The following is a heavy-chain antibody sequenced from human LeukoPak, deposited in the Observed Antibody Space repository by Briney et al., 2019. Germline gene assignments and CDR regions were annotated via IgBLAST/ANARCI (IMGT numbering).Heavy chain of an antibody. CDR3: ARDPSLEGIPYNWFDP. CDR1: GGSFSTYY. V-gene: IGHV4-59*01. J-gene: IGHJ5*02. D-gene: IGHD1-1*01. CDR2: IYYSGST. Sequence: PSETLSLTCTVSGGSFSTYYWSWIRQPPGKGLEWIGYIYYSGSTNYNPSLKSRVTISVDTSKNLFSLKLSSVTAADTGVYYCARDPSLEGIPYNWFDPWGQGTLVTVSS.